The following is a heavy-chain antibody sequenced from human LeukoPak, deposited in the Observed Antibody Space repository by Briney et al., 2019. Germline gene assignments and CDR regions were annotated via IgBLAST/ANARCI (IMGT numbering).Heavy chain of an antibody. D-gene: IGHD1-26*01. CDR1: GFTFSSYG. Sequence: SGGSLRLSCAASGFTFSSYGMHWVRQAPGKGLEWVAVISYDGSNKYYADSVKGRFTISRDNSKNTLYLQMNSLRAEDTAVYYCARRGGSYYGYFDYWGQGTLVTVSS. V-gene: IGHV3-30*03. CDR3: ARRGGSYYGYFDY. CDR2: ISYDGSNK. J-gene: IGHJ4*02.